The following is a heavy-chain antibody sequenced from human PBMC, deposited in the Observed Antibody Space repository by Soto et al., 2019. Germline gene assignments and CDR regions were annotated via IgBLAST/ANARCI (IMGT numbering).Heavy chain of an antibody. CDR3: ARLGDSSSWYGWFDP. CDR1: GYSFTSYW. J-gene: IGHJ5*02. CDR2: IYPGDSDT. D-gene: IGHD6-13*01. V-gene: IGHV5-51*01. Sequence: GESLKISCKGSGYSFTSYWIGWVRQMHGKGLEWMGIIYPGDSDTRYSPSFQGQVTISADKSISTAYLQWSSLKASDTAMYYCARLGDSSSWYGWFDPWGQGTLVTVSS.